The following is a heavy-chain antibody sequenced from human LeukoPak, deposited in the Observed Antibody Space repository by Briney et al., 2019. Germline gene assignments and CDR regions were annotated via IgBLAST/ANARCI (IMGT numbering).Heavy chain of an antibody. CDR2: IRQDGGEQ. J-gene: IGHJ3*01. V-gene: IGHV3-7*03. CDR1: GFTFSNDW. Sequence: PGGSLRLSCEASGFTFSNDWMGWVRQAPGKGLEWVANIRQDGGEQYYMDSVKGRFTISRDNAKNSLYLQMNSLRAEDTAVYYCARGHYALDVWGQGTMVTVSS. CDR3: ARGHYALDV. D-gene: IGHD1-26*01.